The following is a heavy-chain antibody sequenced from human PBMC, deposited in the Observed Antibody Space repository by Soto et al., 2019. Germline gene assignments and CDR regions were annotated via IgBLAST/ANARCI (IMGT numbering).Heavy chain of an antibody. V-gene: IGHV3-23*01. J-gene: IGHJ3*02. CDR1: GFTFSSYA. D-gene: IGHD6-6*01. Sequence: GGSLRLSCAASGFTFSSYAMSWVRQAPGKGLEWVSAISGSGGSTYYADSVKGRFTISRDNSKNTLYLQMNSLRAEDTAVYYCAKMGRGSSSGYDAFDIWGQGTMVTVSS. CDR3: AKMGRGSSSGYDAFDI. CDR2: ISGSGGST.